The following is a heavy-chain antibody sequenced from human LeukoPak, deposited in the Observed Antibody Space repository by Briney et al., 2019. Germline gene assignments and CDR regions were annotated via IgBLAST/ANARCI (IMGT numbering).Heavy chain of an antibody. CDR2: ISDSSSYT. J-gene: IGHJ4*02. V-gene: IGHV3-11*05. Sequence: GGSLRLSCAASGFSFSDLYMRWLGVAAGKGLEWVSYISDSSSYTNYADSVKGRFAISRDNAKNSLYLQMNSLRAEDTAVYYCARANDLIDYWGQGTLVTVSS. CDR1: GFSFSDLY. CDR3: ARANDLIDY.